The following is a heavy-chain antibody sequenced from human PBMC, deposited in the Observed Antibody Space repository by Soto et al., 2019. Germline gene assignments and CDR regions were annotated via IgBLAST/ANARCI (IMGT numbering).Heavy chain of an antibody. CDR3: ARGGRGAYYLDY. CDR1: GFTFTDYW. Sequence: EVQLVESGGGLVQPGGSLRLSCAASGFTFTDYWLHWVRQAPGMGLVWVSRIKFDGITTNYAESVTGRFTISRDNAKNTVFLQINSLRAEDTGVYYCARGGRGAYYLDYWGQGTLVSVSA. V-gene: IGHV3-74*01. D-gene: IGHD3-10*01. J-gene: IGHJ4*02. CDR2: IKFDGITT.